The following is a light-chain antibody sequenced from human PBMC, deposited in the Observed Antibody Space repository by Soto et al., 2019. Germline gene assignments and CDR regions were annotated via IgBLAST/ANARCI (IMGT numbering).Light chain of an antibody. V-gene: IGKV3-20*01. CDR2: GES. J-gene: IGKJ2*03. Sequence: EILLTQSPGTLSLSPGERATLSCKTRQAISSRDLAWYQQKFGQAPRLLIYGESTRAAGIPDRCIGSGSVTDFTLTISRLEPEDVSVYYYQQYGDSSMYSFGQGTKLEIK. CDR1: QAISSRD. CDR3: QQYGDSSMYS.